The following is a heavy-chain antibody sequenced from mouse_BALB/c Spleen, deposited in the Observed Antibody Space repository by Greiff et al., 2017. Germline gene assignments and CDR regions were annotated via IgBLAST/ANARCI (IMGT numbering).Heavy chain of an antibody. Sequence: VQLKESGGDLVKPGGSLKLSCAASGFTFSSYGMSWVRQTPDKRLEWVATISSGGSYTYYPDSVKGRFTISRDNAKNTLYLQMSSLKSEDTAMYYCARPGAGHRGFAYWGQGTLVTVSA. V-gene: IGHV5-6*01. J-gene: IGHJ3*01. CDR2: ISSGGSYT. CDR3: ARPGAGHRGFAY. D-gene: IGHD3-1*01. CDR1: GFTFSSYG.